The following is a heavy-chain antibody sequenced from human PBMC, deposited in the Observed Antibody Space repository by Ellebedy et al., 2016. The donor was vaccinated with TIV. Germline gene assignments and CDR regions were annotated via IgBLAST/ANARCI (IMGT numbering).Heavy chain of an antibody. Sequence: GESLKISXKGSGYSFTSYWIGWVRQMPGKGLEWMGVIYPGDSDARYSPSFQGQVTISADKSISTAYLQWSSLKASDTAMYYCARHQDQDIAPDYWGQGTLVTVSS. CDR3: ARHQDQDIAPDY. CDR2: IYPGDSDA. D-gene: IGHD2-15*01. V-gene: IGHV5-51*01. J-gene: IGHJ4*02. CDR1: GYSFTSYW.